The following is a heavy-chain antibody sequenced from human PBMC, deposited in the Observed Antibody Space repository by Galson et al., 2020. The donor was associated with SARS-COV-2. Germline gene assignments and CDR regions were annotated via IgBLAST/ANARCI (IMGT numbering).Heavy chain of an antibody. CDR3: ARGAEYFQH. Sequence: ASVTVPCKASGYTFSRYDNSWVRQAPAQGLEGMGWINRYNGNTKYAQNLQGRVTMTTDTSTATAYMELRSLRSDDTAVYYCARGAEYFQHWGQGTLVTVSS. V-gene: IGHV1-18*01. CDR1: GYTFSRYD. J-gene: IGHJ1*01. CDR2: INRYNGNT.